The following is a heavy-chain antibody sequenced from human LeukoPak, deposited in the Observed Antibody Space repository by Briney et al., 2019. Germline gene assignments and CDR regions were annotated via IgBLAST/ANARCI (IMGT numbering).Heavy chain of an antibody. CDR3: ARLYYGSGSYYYYYGMDV. CDR2: ISSSGSTI. CDR1: GFTFSSYS. Sequence: PGGSLRLSCAASGFTFSSYSMNWVRQAPGKGLEWVSYISSSGSTIYYADSVKGRFTISRDNAKNSLYLQMNSLRAEDTAVYYCARLYYGSGSYYYYYGMDVWGKGTTVTVSS. J-gene: IGHJ6*04. V-gene: IGHV3-48*04. D-gene: IGHD3-10*01.